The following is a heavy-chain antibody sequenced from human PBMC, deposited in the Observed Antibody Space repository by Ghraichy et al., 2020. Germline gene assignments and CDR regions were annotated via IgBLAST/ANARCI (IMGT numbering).Heavy chain of an antibody. D-gene: IGHD6-6*01. Sequence: LSLTCAASGFTFSSYAMSWVRQAPGKGLEWVSVISGGGSSTYYADSVKGRFTISRDNSKNTLYLLMNSLRAEDTAVYYCAKDRSIPTPPPPRDVFDIWGQGTMVTVSS. CDR3: AKDRSIPTPPPPRDVFDI. CDR2: ISGGGSST. V-gene: IGHV3-23*01. J-gene: IGHJ3*02. CDR1: GFTFSSYA.